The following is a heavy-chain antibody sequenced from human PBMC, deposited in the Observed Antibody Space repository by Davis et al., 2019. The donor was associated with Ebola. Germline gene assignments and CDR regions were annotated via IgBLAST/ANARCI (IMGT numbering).Heavy chain of an antibody. V-gene: IGHV4-39*07. Sequence: SFSSHSMNWVRQPPGKGLEWIGSIYYNGRTYYSSSLEGRVTILLDTSKNQFSLKLRSVTAADTAVYFCARLSGLFSSSSGALFFDLWGRGTLVSVSS. CDR1: SFSSHS. CDR3: ARLSGLFSSSSGALFFDL. J-gene: IGHJ2*01. D-gene: IGHD6-6*01. CDR2: IYYNGRT.